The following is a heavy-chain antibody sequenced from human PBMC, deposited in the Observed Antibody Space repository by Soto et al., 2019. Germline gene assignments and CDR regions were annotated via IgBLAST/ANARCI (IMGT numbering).Heavy chain of an antibody. CDR1: GYTFSSYH. CDR3: ARDSGPNALDY. CDR2: INPSGGSA. J-gene: IGHJ4*02. Sequence: QVQVVQSRAEVKEPGASVKISCKASGYTFSSYHMHWARQAPGHGLEWMGIINPSGGSATYAQKFQGRVTMSRNTSASTVYMELSSIRSEDKAVYYYARDSGPNALDYCGQGTLGTDTS. D-gene: IGHD2-15*01. V-gene: IGHV1-46*01.